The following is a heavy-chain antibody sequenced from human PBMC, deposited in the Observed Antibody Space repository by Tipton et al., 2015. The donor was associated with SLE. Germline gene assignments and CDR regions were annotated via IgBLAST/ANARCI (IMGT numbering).Heavy chain of an antibody. CDR1: GYSISSGYY. V-gene: IGHV4-38-2*02. CDR3: AREGADDCLDY. D-gene: IGHD2-21*02. CDR2: IYHSGGT. Sequence: TLSLTCAVSGYSISSGYYWGWIRQPPGKGLEWIGSIYHSGGTYYNPSLKSRVTISVDTSKNQFSLKLSSVTAADTAVYYCAREGADDCLDYWGQGTLVTVSS. J-gene: IGHJ4*02.